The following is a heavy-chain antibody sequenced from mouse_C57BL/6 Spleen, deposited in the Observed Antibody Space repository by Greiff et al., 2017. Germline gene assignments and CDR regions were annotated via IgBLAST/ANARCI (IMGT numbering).Heavy chain of an antibody. V-gene: IGHV7-3*01. CDR1: GFTFTDYY. CDR3: ARYSGWLLAYYYAMDD. D-gene: IGHD2-3*01. J-gene: IGHJ4*01. Sequence: EVKLVESGGGLVQPGGSLSLSCAASGFTFTDYYMSWVRQPPGKALEWLGFIRNRANGYTTEYSASVKGRFTISRDHSQSILYLQMNALRAEDSATYCCARYSGWLLAYYYAMDDWGQGTSVTVSS. CDR2: IRNRANGYTT.